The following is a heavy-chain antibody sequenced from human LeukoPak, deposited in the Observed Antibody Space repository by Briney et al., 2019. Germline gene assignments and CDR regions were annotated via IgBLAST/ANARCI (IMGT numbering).Heavy chain of an antibody. J-gene: IGHJ4*02. V-gene: IGHV3-33*01. CDR2: IWYDGSNK. Sequence: GRSLRLSCAASGFTFSNYGMHWVRQAPVKGLEWVAVIWYDGSNKYYADSVKGRFTISRDNAKNSLYLQMNSLRAEDTAVYYCARESVNSDFDYWGQGTLVTVSS. CDR1: GFTFSNYG. D-gene: IGHD4-23*01. CDR3: ARESVNSDFDY.